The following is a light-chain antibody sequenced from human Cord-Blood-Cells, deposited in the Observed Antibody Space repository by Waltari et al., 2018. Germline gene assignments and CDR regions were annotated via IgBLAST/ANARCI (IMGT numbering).Light chain of an antibody. V-gene: IGLV3-25*03. CDR2: KDS. CDR3: QSADSGGTSVV. Sequence: SYELTQPPSVSVSPGQTARITCSGDALPKQYAYMYQQKPGQAPVLVIYKDSGRPSGIPERFSGSSSGTTVTFTISGVQAEDEADYYCQSADSGGTSVVFGGGTKLTVL. CDR1: ALPKQY. J-gene: IGLJ2*01.